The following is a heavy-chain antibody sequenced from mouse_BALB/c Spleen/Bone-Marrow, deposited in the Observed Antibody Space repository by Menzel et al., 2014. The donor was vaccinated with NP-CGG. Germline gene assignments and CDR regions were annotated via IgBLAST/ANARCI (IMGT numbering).Heavy chain of an antibody. V-gene: IGHV2-9*02. CDR1: GFSLTSYG. D-gene: IGHD4-1*01. CDR3: ARDWDWYFDV. J-gene: IGHJ1*01. Sequence: QVQLKDSGPGLVAPSQSLSITCTVSGFSLTSYGVHWVRQPPGKGLEWLGVIWAGGSTNYNSALMSRLSNSKDNSKSQVFLKMNSLQTDATAMYYCARDWDWYFDVWGAGTTVTVSS. CDR2: IWAGGST.